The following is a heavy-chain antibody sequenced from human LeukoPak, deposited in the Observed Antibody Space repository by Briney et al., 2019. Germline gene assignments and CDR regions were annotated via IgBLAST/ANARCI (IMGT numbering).Heavy chain of an antibody. CDR2: INHSGST. CDR1: GFTFNTYW. J-gene: IGHJ4*02. V-gene: IGHV4-34*01. Sequence: PGGSLRLSCAASGFTFNTYWMNWVRQPPGKGLEWIGEINHSGSTNYNPSLKSRVTISVDTSKNQFSLELSSVTAADTAVYYCARHTWGYGSDYWGQGTLVTVSS. D-gene: IGHD3-16*01. CDR3: ARHTWGYGSDY.